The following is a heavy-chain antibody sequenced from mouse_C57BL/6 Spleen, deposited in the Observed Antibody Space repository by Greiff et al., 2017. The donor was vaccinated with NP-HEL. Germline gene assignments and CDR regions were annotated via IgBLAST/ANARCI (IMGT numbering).Heavy chain of an antibody. CDR2: IRNKANNHAT. CDR3: TPFHYDYDEGFAY. Sequence: EVHLVESGGGLVQPGGSMKLSCAASGFTFSDAWMDWVRQSPEKGLEWVAEIRNKANNHATSYAVSVKGRFTTSRDDSKSSVYLQMNSIRAEDAGIYYCTPFHYDYDEGFAYWGQGTLVTVSA. J-gene: IGHJ3*01. V-gene: IGHV6-6*01. CDR1: GFTFSDAW. D-gene: IGHD2-4*01.